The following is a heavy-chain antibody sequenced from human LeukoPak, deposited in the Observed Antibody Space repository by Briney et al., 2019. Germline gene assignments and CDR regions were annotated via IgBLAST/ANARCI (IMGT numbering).Heavy chain of an antibody. CDR2: ISAYNGNT. CDR3: ARDTRVVPAAMHGY. CDR1: GYTFTSYG. V-gene: IGHV1-18*01. Sequence: GASVKVSCKASGYTFTSYGISWVRQAPGQGLEWMGWISAYNGNTNYAQKLQGRVTMTTDTSTSTAYMELRSLRSDDTAVYYCARDTRVVPAAMHGYWGQGTLVIVSS. J-gene: IGHJ4*02. D-gene: IGHD2-2*01.